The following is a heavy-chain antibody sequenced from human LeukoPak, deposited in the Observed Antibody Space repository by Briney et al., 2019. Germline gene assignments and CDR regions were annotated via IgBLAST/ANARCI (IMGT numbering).Heavy chain of an antibody. CDR2: IYYSGST. CDR3: AREHGSG. CDR1: GGSISSYY. J-gene: IGHJ4*02. D-gene: IGHD6-19*01. V-gene: IGHV4-59*01. Sequence: SETLSLTCTASGGSISSYYWSWIRQPPGKGLEWIGYIYYSGSTNYNPSLKSRVTISVDTSKNQFSLKLSSVTAADTAVYYRAREHGSGWGQGTLVTVSS.